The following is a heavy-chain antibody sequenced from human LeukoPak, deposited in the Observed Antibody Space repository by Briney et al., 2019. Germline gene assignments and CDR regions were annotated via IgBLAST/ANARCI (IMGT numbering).Heavy chain of an antibody. V-gene: IGHV3-21*01. CDR3: AELGITMIGGV. CDR2: ISSGSTYI. D-gene: IGHD3-10*02. CDR1: GFTLSNAW. Sequence: GGSLRLSCAASGFTLSNAWMSWVRKAPGKGLEWVSSISSGSTYIYNADSVKGRFTISRDNAKNSLYLQMNSLRAADTAVYYCAELGITMIGGVWGKGTTVTISS. J-gene: IGHJ6*04.